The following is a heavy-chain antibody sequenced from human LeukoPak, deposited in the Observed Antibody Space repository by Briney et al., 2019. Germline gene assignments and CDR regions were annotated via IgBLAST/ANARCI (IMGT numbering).Heavy chain of an antibody. CDR3: AKILERELQYYYYGMDV. V-gene: IGHV3-23*01. Sequence: PGGSLRLSCAASGITFNSYAMIWVRQAPGKGLESISSISTTGDRTYYADSVKGRFAISRDNSKNTLYLQMNSLRAEDTAVYYCAKILERELQYYYYGMDVWGQGTSVTVSS. D-gene: IGHD5-24*01. J-gene: IGHJ6*02. CDR1: GITFNSYA. CDR2: ISTTGDRT.